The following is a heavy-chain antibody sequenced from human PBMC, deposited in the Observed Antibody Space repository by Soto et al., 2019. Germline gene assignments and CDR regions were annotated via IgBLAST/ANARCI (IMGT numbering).Heavy chain of an antibody. D-gene: IGHD5-12*01. Sequence: QVQLVQSGAEVKKPGSSVKLSCKASGGIFRNYIITWVRQAPGQGLEWMGGIIPIAGTANDAQKFQGRITITADDWTSTAYMELRSLRSEDTAMYYCAKDLATGGRAGYYYGMDVWGQGTTVTVSS. CDR2: IIPIAGTA. CDR1: GGIFRNYI. J-gene: IGHJ6*02. V-gene: IGHV1-69*01. CDR3: AKDLATGGRAGYYYGMDV.